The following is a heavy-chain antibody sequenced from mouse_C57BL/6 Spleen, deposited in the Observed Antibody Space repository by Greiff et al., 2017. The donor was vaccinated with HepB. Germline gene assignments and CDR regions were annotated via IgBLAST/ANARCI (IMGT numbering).Heavy chain of an antibody. D-gene: IGHD1-1*01. Sequence: QVQLKQPGAELVRPGTSVKLSCKASGYTFTSYWMHWVKQRPGQGLEGIGVIDPSDSYTNYNQKFKGKATLTVDTSSSTAYMQLSSLTSEDSAVYYCARRGNIRATVVALDYWGQGTTLTVSS. V-gene: IGHV1-59*01. CDR3: ARRGNIRATVVALDY. J-gene: IGHJ2*01. CDR1: GYTFTSYW. CDR2: IDPSDSYT.